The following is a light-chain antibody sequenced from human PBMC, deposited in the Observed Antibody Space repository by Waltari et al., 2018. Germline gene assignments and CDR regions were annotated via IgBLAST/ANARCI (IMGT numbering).Light chain of an antibody. CDR3: QHYADSPYS. CDR2: EAS. V-gene: IGKV3-20*01. J-gene: IGKJ2*03. Sequence: EIVLTQSPGTLSLSPGERATLSCRASQTIRKSNLAWYHQKPGQAPRLIMYEASRRATGIPDRFSGNESGTDFTLTISRLEPEDFAVYYCQHYADSPYSFGQGTKLEFK. CDR1: QTIRKSN.